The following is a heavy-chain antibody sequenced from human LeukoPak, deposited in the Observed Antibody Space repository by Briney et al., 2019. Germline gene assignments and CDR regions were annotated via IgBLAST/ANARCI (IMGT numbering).Heavy chain of an antibody. V-gene: IGHV4-61*09. Sequence: SQTLSLTCTVSGGSIRSGSYYWSWIRPPAGKGLDWIGHIYTRGTTNHTPSVKSRVTVSLDPNKNQMSLKLSSVTAADTAIYYCARVYTVMGATTVDHYHYYMDVWGKGTTVTVSS. CDR1: GGSIRSGSYY. J-gene: IGHJ6*03. CDR3: ARVYTVMGATTVDHYHYYMDV. D-gene: IGHD5-18*01. CDR2: IYTRGTT.